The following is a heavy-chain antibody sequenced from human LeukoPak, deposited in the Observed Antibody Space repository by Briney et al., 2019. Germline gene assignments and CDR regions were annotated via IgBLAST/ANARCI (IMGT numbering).Heavy chain of an antibody. D-gene: IGHD3-22*01. V-gene: IGHV1-2*02. CDR3: ATIGDLVVINRSGAFDI. Sequence: ASVEVSCKASGYTFTDCYMHWVRQAPGQGLEWMGWINPNSGGTNYAQKFQGRVTMTRDTSISTAYMELSRLRSDDTAVYYCATIGDLVVINRSGAFDIWGQGTMVTVSS. CDR1: GYTFTDCY. J-gene: IGHJ3*02. CDR2: INPNSGGT.